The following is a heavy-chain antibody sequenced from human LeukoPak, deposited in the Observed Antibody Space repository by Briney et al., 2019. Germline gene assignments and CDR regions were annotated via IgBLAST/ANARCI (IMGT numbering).Heavy chain of an antibody. V-gene: IGHV1-69*13. CDR2: IIPVFGTA. CDR3: ARGISYCSSTSCYLYGMDV. CDR1: GGTFSSYA. Sequence: GASVKVCCKASGGTFSSYAISWVRQAPGQGLEWMRGIIPVFGTANYAQKFQGRVTITADESTSTAYMEPSSMRSEDTAVYYCARGISYCSSTSCYLYGMDVWGQGTTVTVSS. D-gene: IGHD2-2*01. J-gene: IGHJ6*02.